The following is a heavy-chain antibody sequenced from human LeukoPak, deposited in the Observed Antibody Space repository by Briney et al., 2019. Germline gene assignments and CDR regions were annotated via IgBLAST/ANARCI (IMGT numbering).Heavy chain of an antibody. CDR1: GYTFTSYH. V-gene: IGHV1-46*01. D-gene: IGHD1-26*01. CDR2: INPSGGST. J-gene: IGHJ4*02. Sequence: GASVKLSCKASGYTFTSYHMHWVPQAPGQGLEWMGIINPSGGSTSYAQKFQGRVTMTRDTSTSTVYMELSSLRSEDTAVYYCARARGSGSYPFDYWGQGTLVTVSS. CDR3: ARARGSGSYPFDY.